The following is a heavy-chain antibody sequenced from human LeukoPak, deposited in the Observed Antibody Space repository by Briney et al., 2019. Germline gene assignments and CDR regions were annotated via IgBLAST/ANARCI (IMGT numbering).Heavy chain of an antibody. D-gene: IGHD3-16*01. Sequence: GSLRLSCAASGFTFSSYWMNWVRQPPGKGLEWIGEINHSGSTNYNPSLKSRVTISVDTSKNQFSLKLSSVTAADTAVYYCAEGGANGMDVWGQGTTVTVSS. J-gene: IGHJ6*02. CDR2: INHSGST. CDR1: GFTFSSYW. CDR3: AEGGANGMDV. V-gene: IGHV4-34*08.